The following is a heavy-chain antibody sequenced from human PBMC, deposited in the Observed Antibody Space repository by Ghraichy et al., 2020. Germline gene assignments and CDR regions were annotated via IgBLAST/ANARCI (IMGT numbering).Heavy chain of an antibody. CDR3: ARVREGGFDYDFWSGYYSFDY. Sequence: GGSLRLSCAASGFTFSSYSMNWVRQAPGKGLDWVSYISSSSSTIYYADSVKGRFTISRDNAKNSLYLQMNSLRDEDTAVDYCARVREGGFDYDFWSGYYSFDYWGQGTLVTVSS. D-gene: IGHD3-3*01. CDR1: GFTFSSYS. CDR2: ISSSSSTI. J-gene: IGHJ4*02. V-gene: IGHV3-48*02.